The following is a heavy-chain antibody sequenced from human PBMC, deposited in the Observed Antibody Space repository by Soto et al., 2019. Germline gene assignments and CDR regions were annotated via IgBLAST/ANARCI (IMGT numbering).Heavy chain of an antibody. CDR2: IHHTGSI. D-gene: IGHD1-26*01. CDR1: GGSISTNNW. J-gene: IGHJ4*02. V-gene: IGHV4-4*02. Sequence: QVQLQESGPGLVKPSGTLSLTCAVSGGSISTNNWWHWIRQPPGKDLEWIGEIHHTGSINYTPSLKRRVTMSIDESKNQFSLRLTSVAAADTAVYYCARERGAGTYQGFDYWGQGTLVTVSS. CDR3: ARERGAGTYQGFDY.